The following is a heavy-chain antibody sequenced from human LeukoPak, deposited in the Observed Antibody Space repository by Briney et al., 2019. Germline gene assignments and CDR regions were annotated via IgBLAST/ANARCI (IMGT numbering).Heavy chain of an antibody. Sequence: PGGSLRLSCAASGFTFSSYGMHWVRQAPGKGLEWVAVISYDGSNKYYADSVKGRFTISRDNSKNTLYLQMNSLRAEDTAVYYCAKVSTAGDYGDYSTALGAFDIWGQGTMVTVSS. CDR2: ISYDGSNK. D-gene: IGHD4-17*01. CDR1: GFTFSSYG. J-gene: IGHJ3*02. V-gene: IGHV3-30*18. CDR3: AKVSTAGDYGDYSTALGAFDI.